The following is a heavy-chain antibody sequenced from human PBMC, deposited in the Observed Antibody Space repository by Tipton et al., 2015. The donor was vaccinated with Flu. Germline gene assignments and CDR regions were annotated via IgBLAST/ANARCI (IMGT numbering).Heavy chain of an antibody. CDR1: GDSISSDYY. V-gene: IGHV4-38-2*02. J-gene: IGHJ6*02. CDR2: VSRTGSS. CDR3: VRDQGFGDGLTYDYYGMDV. D-gene: IGHD3-10*01. Sequence: LRLSCAVSGDSISSDYYWAWIRQFPGRGLEWIGTVSRTGSSNYLPSLKSRVTISIDTSKNQFSLKMKSVTAADTAVYYCVRDQGFGDGLTYDYYGMDVWGQGTTVTVSS.